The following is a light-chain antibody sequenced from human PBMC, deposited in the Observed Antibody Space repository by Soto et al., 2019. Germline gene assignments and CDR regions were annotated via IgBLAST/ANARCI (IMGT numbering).Light chain of an antibody. CDR1: QSISSY. CDR3: QQANSFPLT. CDR2: AAS. Sequence: DIQMTQSPSSLSASVGDRVTMTFRASQSISSYLNWYQQKPGKAPKLLIYAASSLQSGVPSRFSGSGSGTDFTLTISSLQPEDFATYYCQQANSFPLTFGGGTKVDIK. V-gene: IGKV1-39*01. J-gene: IGKJ4*01.